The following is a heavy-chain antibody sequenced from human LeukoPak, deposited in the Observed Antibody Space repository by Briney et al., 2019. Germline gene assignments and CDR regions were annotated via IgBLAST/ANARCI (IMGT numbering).Heavy chain of an antibody. CDR3: ASTSDFWSGYYLDY. D-gene: IGHD3-3*01. CDR2: IYSGGSI. V-gene: IGHV3-53*01. CDR1: GFSVSTNY. J-gene: IGHJ4*02. Sequence: GGSLSLSCAANGFSVSTNYMTWVRQAPGKGLALVLLIYSGGSIYYADSVKDRFTISRDNPKNTLYLQMNSLRAEDTGIYYCASTSDFWSGYYLDYWGQGTLVTVSS.